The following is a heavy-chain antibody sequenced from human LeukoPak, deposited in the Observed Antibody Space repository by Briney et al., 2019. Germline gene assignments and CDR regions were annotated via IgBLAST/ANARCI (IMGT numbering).Heavy chain of an antibody. D-gene: IGHD2-15*01. CDR2: ISGSGGST. V-gene: IGHV3-23*01. Sequence: PGGSLRLSCAASGFTFSSYAMSWVRQAPGKGLEWVSAISGSGGSTYYADSVKGRFAISRDNSKNTLYLQMNSLRAEDTAVYYCAKSRALGYLGTLFDYWGQGTLVTVSS. CDR1: GFTFSSYA. CDR3: AKSRALGYLGTLFDY. J-gene: IGHJ4*02.